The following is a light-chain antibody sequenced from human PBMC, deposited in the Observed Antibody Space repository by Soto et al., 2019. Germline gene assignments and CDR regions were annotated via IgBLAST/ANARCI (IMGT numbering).Light chain of an antibody. CDR2: SNN. CDR3: EPWDDSLNGAV. J-gene: IGLJ7*01. Sequence: QSVLTQPPSVSGTPGQRVTISCSGSSSNIGSNIVNWYQQFPGTAPKLLIYSNNRRPSGVPDRFSGSKPGTSASLAISGLQSEDEDDYCCEPWDDSLNGAVFGGGTQLTVL. V-gene: IGLV1-44*01. CDR1: SSNIGSNI.